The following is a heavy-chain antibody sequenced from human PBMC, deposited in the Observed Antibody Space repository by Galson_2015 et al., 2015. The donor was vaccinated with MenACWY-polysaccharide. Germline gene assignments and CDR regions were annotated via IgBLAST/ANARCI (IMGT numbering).Heavy chain of an antibody. J-gene: IGHJ4*01. CDR1: GFTFDDYA. V-gene: IGHV3-9*01. Sequence: SLRLSCAASGFTFDDYAMHWVRQAPGKGLEWVSGISWNSGSIGYADSVKGRFAISRDNAKNSLYLQMNSLRAEDTALYYCAKDIEDGDYLSFGFFDYWG. D-gene: IGHD4-17*01. CDR2: ISWNSGSI. CDR3: AKDIEDGDYLSFGFFDY.